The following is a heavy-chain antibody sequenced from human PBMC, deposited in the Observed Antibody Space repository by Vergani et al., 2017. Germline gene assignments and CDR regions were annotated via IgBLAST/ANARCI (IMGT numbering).Heavy chain of an antibody. Sequence: QLQLQQSGPGLVKPSETLFLTCTVSGGSISSYYWSWIRQPPGKGLEWIGYIYYSGSTNYNPSLKSRVTISVDTSKNQFSLKLSSVTAADTAVYYCARELGFWTMGDYYYYYMDVWGKGTTVTVSS. CDR3: ARELGFWTMGDYYYYYMDV. V-gene: IGHV4-59*01. D-gene: IGHD3/OR15-3a*01. CDR2: IYYSGST. CDR1: GGSISSYY. J-gene: IGHJ6*03.